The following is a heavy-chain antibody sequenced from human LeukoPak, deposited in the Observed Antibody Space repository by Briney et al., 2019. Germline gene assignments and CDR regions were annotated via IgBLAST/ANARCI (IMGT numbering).Heavy chain of an antibody. CDR2: IYTSGTT. V-gene: IGHV4-4*07. CDR3: ARAPTGTGGWNWFDP. J-gene: IGHJ5*02. CDR1: GGSISSYY. D-gene: IGHD1-1*01. Sequence: KPSETLSLTCTVSGGSISSYYWSWIRQPAGKGLELIGRIYTSGTTNYNPSLKGRVTMSVDTSKNQFSLKLSSVTAADTAVYYCARAPTGTGGWNWFDPWGQGTLVTVSS.